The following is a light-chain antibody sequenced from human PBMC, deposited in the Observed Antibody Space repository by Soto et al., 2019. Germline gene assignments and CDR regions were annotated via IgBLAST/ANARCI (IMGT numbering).Light chain of an antibody. CDR3: QQYNSFSWT. Sequence: DIQMTHSPSTLSASVGDRVTITCRASQSISSWLAWYQQKPGKAPKVLIYKASTLESGVPSRFSGSGSGTEFTLTISSLQPDDFATYFCQQYNSFSWTFGQGTKVEIK. CDR1: QSISSW. J-gene: IGKJ1*01. V-gene: IGKV1-5*03. CDR2: KAS.